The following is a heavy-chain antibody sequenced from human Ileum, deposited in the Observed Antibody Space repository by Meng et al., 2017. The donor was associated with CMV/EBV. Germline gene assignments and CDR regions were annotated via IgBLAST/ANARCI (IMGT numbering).Heavy chain of an antibody. Sequence: SWVVAGCTFSGSVIHWVRQASGEGLEWVCHIRSKANTYATAYAATVKGRFTISRDDSKNTAYLQMNSLKTEDTAVYYCTRHTSVLGDFWGQGTLVTVSS. D-gene: IGHD2-8*01. CDR1: GCTFSGSV. V-gene: IGHV3-73*01. J-gene: IGHJ4*02. CDR2: IRSKANTYAT. CDR3: TRHTSVLGDF.